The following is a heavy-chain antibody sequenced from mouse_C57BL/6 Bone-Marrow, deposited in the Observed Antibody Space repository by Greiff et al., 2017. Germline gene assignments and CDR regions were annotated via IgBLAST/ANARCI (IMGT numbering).Heavy chain of an antibody. D-gene: IGHD2-4*01. CDR3: ARYNDYDWVAY. CDR1: GFTFTDYY. CDR2: IRNKANGYTT. Sequence: EVQLVESGGGLVQPGGSLSLSCAASGFTFTDYYMSWVRQPPGKALDWLGFIRNKANGYTTEYSASVKGRFTISRDNSQSILYLQMNALRAEDSATYYCARYNDYDWVAYWGQGTLVTVSA. V-gene: IGHV7-3*01. J-gene: IGHJ3*01.